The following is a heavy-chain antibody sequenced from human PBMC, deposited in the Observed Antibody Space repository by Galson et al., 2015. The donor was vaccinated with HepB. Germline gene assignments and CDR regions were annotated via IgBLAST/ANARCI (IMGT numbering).Heavy chain of an antibody. CDR2: VYHRGSS. CDR1: GGSISGSY. Sequence: LSLTCSVFGGSISGSYWSWIRQPPGKGLEWIGYVYHRGSSNYNPSLKSRVTISTDTSKNQFSLKLTSVTAADTAVYYCARADPPSGIAAGGWFDPWGQGTLVTVSS. J-gene: IGHJ5*02. V-gene: IGHV4-59*01. CDR3: ARADPPSGIAAGGWFDP. D-gene: IGHD6-25*01.